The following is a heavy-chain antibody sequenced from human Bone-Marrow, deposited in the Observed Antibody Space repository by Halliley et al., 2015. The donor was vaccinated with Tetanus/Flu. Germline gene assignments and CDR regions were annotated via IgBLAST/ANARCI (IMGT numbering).Heavy chain of an antibody. V-gene: IGHV4-34*01. D-gene: IGHD3-16*01. J-gene: IGHJ4*02. CDR2: INGGGST. Sequence: GRGWEWIGKINGGGSTTSAPPLRGRVTISVDTSKTHFSLTLSSVTAADTALYFCARGLFGGAANWGQGTLVTVS. CDR3: ARGLFGGAAN.